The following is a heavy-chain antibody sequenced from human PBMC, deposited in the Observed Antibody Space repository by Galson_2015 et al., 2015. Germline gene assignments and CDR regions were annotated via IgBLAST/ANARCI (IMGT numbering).Heavy chain of an antibody. D-gene: IGHD4-17*01. CDR3: ARIRGTTRYWYFDL. J-gene: IGHJ2*01. CDR2: IFSNDEK. CDR1: GFSLSNARMG. V-gene: IGHV2-26*01. Sequence: PALVKPTQTLTLTCTVSGFSLSNARMGVSWIRQPPGKALEWLAHIFSNDEKSYSTSLKSRLTISKDTSKSQVVLTMTNMDPVDTATYYCARIRGTTRYWYFDLWGRGTLVTVSS.